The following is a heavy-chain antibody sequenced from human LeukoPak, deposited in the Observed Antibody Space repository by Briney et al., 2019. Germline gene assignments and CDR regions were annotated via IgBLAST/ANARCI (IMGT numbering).Heavy chain of an antibody. CDR2: INHSGST. D-gene: IGHD3-16*02. Sequence: SGTLSLTCAVSGGSISSSNWWSWVRQPPGKGLEWIGEINHSGSTNYNPSLKSRVTISVDTSKNQFSLKLSSVTAADTAVYYCARLSGNYDYVWGSYRPRGQFDYWGQGTLVTVSS. CDR1: GGSISSSNW. V-gene: IGHV4-4*02. J-gene: IGHJ4*02. CDR3: ARLSGNYDYVWGSYRPRGQFDY.